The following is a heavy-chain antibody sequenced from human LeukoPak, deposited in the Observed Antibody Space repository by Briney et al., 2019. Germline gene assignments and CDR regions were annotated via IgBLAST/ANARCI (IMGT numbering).Heavy chain of an antibody. V-gene: IGHV3-23*01. CDR2: ISGSGGAT. D-gene: IGHD6-19*01. Sequence: PGGSLRLSCAASGFTFNSYGMSWVRQAPGKGLEWVSGISGSGGATYYADSVKGRFTVPRDDPHNTLYLQMNSVRAEDTAVYFCAKAVVAGTLYYFDYWGQGTLVTVSS. J-gene: IGHJ4*02. CDR3: AKAVVAGTLYYFDY. CDR1: GFTFNSYG.